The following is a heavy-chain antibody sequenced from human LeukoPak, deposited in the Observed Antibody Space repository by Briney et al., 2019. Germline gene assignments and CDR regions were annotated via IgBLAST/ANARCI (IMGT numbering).Heavy chain of an antibody. CDR1: GGSFSADY. D-gene: IGHD2-8*01. Sequence: SETLSLTCIVYGGSFSADYWSWIRQPPGKGLEWIGEINHSGSTNYNPSLKSRVTISVDTSKNQFSLKLRSVTAADTAVYYCARGYCTNAVCSLGPTQAWGQGTLVTVSS. CDR3: ARGYCTNAVCSLGPTQA. V-gene: IGHV4-34*01. CDR2: INHSGST. J-gene: IGHJ4*02.